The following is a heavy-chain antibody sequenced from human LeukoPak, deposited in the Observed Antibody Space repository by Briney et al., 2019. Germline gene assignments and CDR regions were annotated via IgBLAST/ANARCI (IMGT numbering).Heavy chain of an antibody. CDR3: AREGGGYSGNFDY. J-gene: IGHJ4*02. CDR2: ISGSGGST. V-gene: IGHV3-23*01. Sequence: GGSLRLSCAASGFTFSSYAMSWVRQAPGKGLEWVSAISGSGGSTYYADSVEGRFTISRDNSKNTLYLQMNSLRAEDTAVYYCAREGGGYSGNFDYWGQGTLVTVSS. CDR1: GFTFSSYA. D-gene: IGHD5-24*01.